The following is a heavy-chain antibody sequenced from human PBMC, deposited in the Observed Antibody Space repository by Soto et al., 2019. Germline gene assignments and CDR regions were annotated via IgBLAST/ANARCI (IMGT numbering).Heavy chain of an antibody. CDR2: INSDGSSM. CDR3: GTGIRNYYGMDG. V-gene: IGHV3-74*01. Sequence: EVQLVETGGGLVQPGGSLRLSCAASGFTFSSYWMHWVRQVPGKGLVWVSRINSDGSSMNYADSVKGRFTISRDNAKITLYLQPNSLRAEDTAVYYCGTGIRNYYGMDGWGQGTTVTVSS. J-gene: IGHJ6*01. CDR1: GFTFSSYW. D-gene: IGHD5-18*01.